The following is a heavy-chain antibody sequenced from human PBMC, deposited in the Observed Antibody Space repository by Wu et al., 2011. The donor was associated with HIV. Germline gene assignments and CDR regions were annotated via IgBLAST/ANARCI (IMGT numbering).Heavy chain of an antibody. V-gene: IGHV1-8*03. Sequence: QVQLVQSGAXMKKPGASAKVSCKASGESFPNHDINWVRQATGQGLEWMGWMNPNSGNTGYAQKFQGRVTITRNTSISTAYMELSSLRSEDTAVYYCARGRRRDGYSYYFDYWGQGTLVTVSS. CDR1: GESFPNHD. D-gene: IGHD5-24*01. CDR2: MNPNSGNT. J-gene: IGHJ4*02. CDR3: ARGRRRDGYSYYFDY.